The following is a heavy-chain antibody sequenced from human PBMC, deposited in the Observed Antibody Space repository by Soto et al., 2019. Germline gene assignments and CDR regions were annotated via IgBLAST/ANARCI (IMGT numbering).Heavy chain of an antibody. CDR2: IKTKTDGGST. V-gene: IGHV3-15*07. J-gene: IGHJ4*02. Sequence: EVQLVESGGGLVKPGGSLRLSCAASSFSFSNAWMNWVRQAPGKGLEWVGRIKTKTDGGSTDYAAPVKGRFTISRDDPKNTLYLQMNSLKTEDTAVYFCTTASHSSGNRLALWGQGTLVTVSS. D-gene: IGHD6-25*01. CDR3: TTASHSSGNRLAL. CDR1: SFSFSNAW.